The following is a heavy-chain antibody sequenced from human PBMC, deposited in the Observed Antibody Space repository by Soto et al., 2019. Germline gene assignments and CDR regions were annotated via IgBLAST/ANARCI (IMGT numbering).Heavy chain of an antibody. D-gene: IGHD6-19*01. CDR1: GFTFSSYA. J-gene: IGHJ3*02. CDR3: AKDMYSSGWYGAFDI. V-gene: IGHV3-23*01. Sequence: PGGSLRLSCAASGFTFSSYAMSWVRQAPGKGLEWVSAISGSGGSTYYADSVKGRFTVSRDNSKNTLYLQMNSLRAEDTAVYYCAKDMYSSGWYGAFDIWGQGTMVTVSS. CDR2: ISGSGGST.